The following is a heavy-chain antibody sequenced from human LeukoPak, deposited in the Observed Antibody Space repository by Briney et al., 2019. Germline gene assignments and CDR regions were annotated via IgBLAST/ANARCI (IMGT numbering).Heavy chain of an antibody. V-gene: IGHV1-46*01. CDR2: INPSGGST. D-gene: IGHD6-13*01. J-gene: IGHJ4*02. CDR1: GYTFTSYY. Sequence: GASVMVSCKASGYTFTSYYMHWVRQAPGQGLEWMGIINPSGGSTSYAQKFQGRVTMTRDMSTSTVYMELSSLRSEDTAVYYCARGHGTVAGPRRFDYWGQGTLVTVSS. CDR3: ARGHGTVAGPRRFDY.